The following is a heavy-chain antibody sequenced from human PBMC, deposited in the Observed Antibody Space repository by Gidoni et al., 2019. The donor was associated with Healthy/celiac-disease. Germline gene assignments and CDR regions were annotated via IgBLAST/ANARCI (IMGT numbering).Heavy chain of an antibody. CDR2: IIPILGIA. Sequence: QVQRLQSRAELNNPGSSXQVSHKASGGTFSRYSLSCVRQAPGQGLEWMGRIIPILGIANYAQKFQGRVTITADKSTSTAXXELXXXRSXXTAXXXCAXXXRPXXDVYXXDAXXXWGXXTM. V-gene: IGHV1-69*09. J-gene: IGHJ3*01. CDR1: GGTFSRYS. CDR3: AXXXRPXXDVYXXDAXXX. D-gene: IGHD2-8*01.